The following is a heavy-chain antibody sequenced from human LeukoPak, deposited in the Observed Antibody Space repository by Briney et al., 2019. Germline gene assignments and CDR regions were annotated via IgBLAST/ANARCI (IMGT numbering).Heavy chain of an antibody. CDR2: IKQDESEK. J-gene: IGHJ4*02. V-gene: IGHV3-7*01. D-gene: IGHD1-26*01. Sequence: QAGGSLRLSCAVSGFTFSNYWMSWVRQAPGKGLEWVAHIKQDESEKYYVDSVKGRFTISRANAKHSLYLQMNSLRAEDTAIYYFARDKIVGASKFDYWGQGTLVTVSS. CDR3: ARDKIVGASKFDY. CDR1: GFTFSNYW.